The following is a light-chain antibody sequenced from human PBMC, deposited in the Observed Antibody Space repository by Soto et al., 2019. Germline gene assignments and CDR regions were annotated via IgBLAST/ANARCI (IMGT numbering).Light chain of an antibody. CDR3: HHYGRSPIFT. Sequence: EVVLTQSPGTLSLSAGERATLSCRASQSVANNHLAWYQQRPGQAPRLLIYAASTRAAGIPDRFSGSGSETDFTLTISRLEPEDFGVFFCHHYGRSPIFTFGPGTTVDMK. J-gene: IGKJ3*01. CDR1: QSVANNH. V-gene: IGKV3-20*01. CDR2: AAS.